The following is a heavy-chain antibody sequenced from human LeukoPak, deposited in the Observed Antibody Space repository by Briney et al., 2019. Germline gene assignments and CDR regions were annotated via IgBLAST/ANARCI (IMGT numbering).Heavy chain of an antibody. CDR1: GFTFSHYW. CDR3: ARDQGALDI. Sequence: PGGSLRLSCAASGFTFSHYWMSWVRQAPGKGLEWLANIKQDGSEKYYVDSVKGRFTISRDNAKNSLYLQMISQRAEDTAIYYCARDQGALDIWGQGTMVTVSS. CDR2: IKQDGSEK. V-gene: IGHV3-7*01. J-gene: IGHJ3*02.